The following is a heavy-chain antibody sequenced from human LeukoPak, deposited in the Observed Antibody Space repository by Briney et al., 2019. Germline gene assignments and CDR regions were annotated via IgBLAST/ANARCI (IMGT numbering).Heavy chain of an antibody. D-gene: IGHD5-12*01. J-gene: IGHJ4*02. CDR1: GFTFSRYW. Sequence: GGSLRLSCAASGFTFSRYWMTWVRQAPGKGLEWVANIKQDGSEKYYVDSVKGRFTISRDNAKNSLYLQMNSLRAEDTAVYYCARGMSSGYDFDYWGQGTLVTVSS. CDR3: ARGMSSGYDFDY. V-gene: IGHV3-7*01. CDR2: IKQDGSEK.